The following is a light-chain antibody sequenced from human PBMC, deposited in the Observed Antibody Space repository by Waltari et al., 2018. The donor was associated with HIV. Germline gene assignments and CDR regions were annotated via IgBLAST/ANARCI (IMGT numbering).Light chain of an antibody. Sequence: AVVTQEPSLTVSPGGTVTLTCGASTGAVTSAHHPYRFQQKPGTAPRTLIYDTNNKHSLTPALFSGSLLVGKSALTLSGAHPADEAKYYCLLSYAGARPVVFGGGSQLTVL. CDR3: LLSYAGARPVV. V-gene: IGLV7-46*01. CDR1: TGAVTSAHH. J-gene: IGLJ2*01. CDR2: DTN.